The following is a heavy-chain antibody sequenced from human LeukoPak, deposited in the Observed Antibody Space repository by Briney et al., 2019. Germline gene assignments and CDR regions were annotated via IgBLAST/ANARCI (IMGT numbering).Heavy chain of an antibody. V-gene: IGHV1-8*01. CDR2: MNPNSGNT. CDR3: ARDLGYCSGGSCYRLGEADYGMDV. J-gene: IGHJ6*02. CDR1: GYTFTSYD. D-gene: IGHD2-15*01. Sequence: GASVKVSCKASGYTFTSYDINWVRQATGQGLEWMGWMNPNSGNTGYAQKFQGRVTMTRDTSISTAYMELSRLRSDDTAVYYCARDLGYCSGGSCYRLGEADYGMDVWGQGTTVTVSS.